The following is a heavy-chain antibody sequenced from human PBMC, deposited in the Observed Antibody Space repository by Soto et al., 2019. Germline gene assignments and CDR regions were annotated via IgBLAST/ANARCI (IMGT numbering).Heavy chain of an antibody. CDR3: ARYRKKTHYYGSGSYKGYGMDV. J-gene: IGHJ6*02. D-gene: IGHD3-10*01. Sequence: ASVTVSCKASGSTFTSYAMHWVRQAPGQRLEWMGWINAGNGNTNYAQKFQGWVTMTRDTSISTAYMELSRLRSDDTAVYYCARYRKKTHYYGSGSYKGYGMDVWGQGTTVTVSS. V-gene: IGHV1-3*01. CDR2: INAGNGNT. CDR1: GSTFTSYA.